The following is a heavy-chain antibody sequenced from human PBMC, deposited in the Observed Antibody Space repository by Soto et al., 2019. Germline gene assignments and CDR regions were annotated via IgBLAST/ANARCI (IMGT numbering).Heavy chain of an antibody. J-gene: IGHJ6*02. CDR1: GGTFSSLD. V-gene: IGHV1-69*06. CDR3: ARALLSHSYDSGGYDSYFHAMDV. CDR2: IIPISETT. D-gene: IGHD3-22*01. Sequence: SVKVSCKASGGTFSSLDINWVRQAPGQGLEWMGGIIPISETTNYAQIFQGRVSIVADKSTSTAYMELSRLRSEDTAVYYCARALLSHSYDSGGYDSYFHAMDVWGQGTPVTV.